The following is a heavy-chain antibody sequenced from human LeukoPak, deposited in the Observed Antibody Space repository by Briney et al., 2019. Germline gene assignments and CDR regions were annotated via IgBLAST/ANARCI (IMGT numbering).Heavy chain of an antibody. CDR3: ARDKPMVRGVIALGADAFDI. D-gene: IGHD3-10*01. J-gene: IGHJ3*02. CDR1: GSTFITYG. CDR2: IRQDEVKK. V-gene: IGHV3-7*01. Sequence: GGSRDFSLPPPGSTFITYGWTWVGQPPGKGREGVANIRQDEVKKYYVDSVKGRFTISRDNAKNSLYLQMNSLRAEDTAVYYCARDKPMVRGVIALGADAFDIWGQGTMVTVSS.